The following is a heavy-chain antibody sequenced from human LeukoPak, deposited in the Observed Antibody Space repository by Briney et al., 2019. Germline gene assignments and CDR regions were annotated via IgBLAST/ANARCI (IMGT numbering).Heavy chain of an antibody. J-gene: IGHJ4*02. CDR2: IYSGGTT. V-gene: IGHV3-53*01. D-gene: IGHD5-18*01. CDR3: ASNVDTAMVNY. Sequence: PGGSLRLSCAASGFTFSSYAMSWVRQAPGKGLEWVSLIYSGGTTYYADSVKGRFTISRDNSKNTLYLQMNSLRAEDTAVYYCASNVDTAMVNYWGQGTLVTVSS. CDR1: GFTFSSYA.